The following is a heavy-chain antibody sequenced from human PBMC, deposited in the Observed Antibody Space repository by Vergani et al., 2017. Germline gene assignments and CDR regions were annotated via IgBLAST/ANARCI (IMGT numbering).Heavy chain of an antibody. J-gene: IGHJ4*02. D-gene: IGHD3-22*01. V-gene: IGHV3-53*01. Sequence: EVQLVESGGGLIQPGGSLRLSCAASGFTVSSNYMSWVRQAPGKGLEWVSVIYSGGSTYSADSLKGRFTISRDNSKNTLYLQMNSLRAEDTAVYYCARDASGLAFDYWGQGTLVTVSS. CDR1: GFTVSSNY. CDR3: ARDASGLAFDY. CDR2: IYSGGST.